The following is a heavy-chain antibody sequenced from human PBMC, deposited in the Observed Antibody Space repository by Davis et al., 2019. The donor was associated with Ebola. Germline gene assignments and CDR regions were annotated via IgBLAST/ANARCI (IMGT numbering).Heavy chain of an antibody. J-gene: IGHJ4*02. V-gene: IGHV3-23*01. D-gene: IGHD6-13*01. CDR3: ARDERGAAAVPYYFDY. Sequence: GGSLRLSCAASGFTFSSFAMSWVRQAPGKGLEWVSAISGSGGSTYYADSVKGRFTISRDNSKNTLYLQMNSLRAEDTAVYYCARDERGAAAVPYYFDYWGQGTLVTVSS. CDR2: ISGSGGST. CDR1: GFTFSSFA.